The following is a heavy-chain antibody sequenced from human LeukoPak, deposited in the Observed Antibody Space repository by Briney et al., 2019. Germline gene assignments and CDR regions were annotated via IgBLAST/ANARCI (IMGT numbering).Heavy chain of an antibody. CDR3: ASRIEQAFDI. V-gene: IGHV1-46*01. CDR1: GYTFTSYY. CDR2: INPNAGTT. J-gene: IGHJ3*02. D-gene: IGHD1-14*01. Sequence: GASVTVSCKASGYTFTSYYMHWVRQAPGQGLEWMGIINPNAGTTSYAQKFQGRVTVTRDTSTSTVYMELSSLRSGDTALYYCASRIEQAFDIWGQGTMVTVSS.